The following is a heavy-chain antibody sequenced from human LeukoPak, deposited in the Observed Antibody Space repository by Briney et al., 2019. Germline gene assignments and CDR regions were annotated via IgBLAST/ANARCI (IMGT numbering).Heavy chain of an antibody. CDR2: IIPIFGTA. CDR1: GGTFSSYA. V-gene: IGHV1-69*05. J-gene: IGHJ5*02. D-gene: IGHD1-26*01. Sequence: SVKVSCKAPGGTFSSYAISWVRQAPGQGLEWMGGIIPIFGTANYAQKFQGRVTITTDESTSTAYMELSSLRSEDTAVYYCARAVGGSYSPHNWFDPWGQGTLVTVSS. CDR3: ARAVGGSYSPHNWFDP.